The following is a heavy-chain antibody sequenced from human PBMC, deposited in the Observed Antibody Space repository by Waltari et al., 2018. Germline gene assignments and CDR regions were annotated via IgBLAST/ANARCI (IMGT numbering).Heavy chain of an antibody. V-gene: IGHV3-23*01. D-gene: IGHD6-19*01. J-gene: IGHJ4*02. CDR2: ISGSGGNT. CDR3: AKDPAGTYYFEY. CDR1: EFTFSSYA. Sequence: EVQLLESGGGLVQPGGSLRLSCAASEFTFSSYALTWVRQAPGKGLEGVSTISGSGGNTYYADSVKGRFTISIDNSKNTLYLQMNSLRAEETAVYYCAKDPAGTYYFEYWGQGTLVTVSS.